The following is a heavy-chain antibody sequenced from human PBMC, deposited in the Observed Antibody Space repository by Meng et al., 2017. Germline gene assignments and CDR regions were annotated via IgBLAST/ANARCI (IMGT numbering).Heavy chain of an antibody. CDR2: IIPILDIA. Sequence: SVKVSCKASGGTFSSYTISWVRQAPGQGLEWMGRIIPILDIANYAQKFQGRVTITADKSTSTAYMELSSLRSEDTAVYYCATDYYGSGRSHGYWGQGTLVTVSS. CDR1: GGTFSSYT. CDR3: ATDYYGSGRSHGY. J-gene: IGHJ4*02. V-gene: IGHV1-69*02. D-gene: IGHD3-10*01.